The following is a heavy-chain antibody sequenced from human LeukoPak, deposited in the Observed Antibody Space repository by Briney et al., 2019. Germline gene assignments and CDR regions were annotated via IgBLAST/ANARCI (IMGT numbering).Heavy chain of an antibody. D-gene: IGHD3-22*01. CDR1: GFTFSSYA. CDR3: AKDTTYYYDSSGSY. CDR2: ISGSGGTT. J-gene: IGHJ4*02. Sequence: QSGGSLRLSCAASGFTFSSYAMSWVRQAPGKGLEWVSAISGSGGTTYYADSVKGRFTISRDNSKNTLYLQMNSLRAEDTAVYYCAKDTTYYYDSSGSYWGQGTLVTVSS. V-gene: IGHV3-23*01.